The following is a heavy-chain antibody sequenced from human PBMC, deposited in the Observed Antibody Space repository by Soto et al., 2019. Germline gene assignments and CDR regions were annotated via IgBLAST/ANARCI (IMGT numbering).Heavy chain of an antibody. V-gene: IGHV3-48*01. J-gene: IGHJ4*02. CDR1: GFNFSSYS. Sequence: GGSLRLSCAASGFNFSSYSMNWVRQAPGKGLEWVSYISSSSSTIYYADSVKGRFTISRDNAKNSLYLQMNSLRAEDTAVYYCARVFRYSSSSALDYWGQGTLVTVSS. CDR3: ARVFRYSSSSALDY. CDR2: ISSSSSTI. D-gene: IGHD6-6*01.